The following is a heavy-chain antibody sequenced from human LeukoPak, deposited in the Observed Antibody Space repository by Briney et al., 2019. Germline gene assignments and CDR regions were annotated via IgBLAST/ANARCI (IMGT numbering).Heavy chain of an antibody. CDR3: ARVVVVAARAGWFDP. J-gene: IGHJ5*02. D-gene: IGHD2-15*01. CDR2: IYYSGST. V-gene: IGHV4-59*01. CDR1: GGSISSYY. Sequence: PSETLSLTCTVSGGSISSYYWSWIRQPPGKGLEWIGYIYYSGSTNYNPSLKSRVTISVDTSKNQFSLKLSSVTAAGTAVYYCARVVVVAARAGWFDPWGQGSLVTVSS.